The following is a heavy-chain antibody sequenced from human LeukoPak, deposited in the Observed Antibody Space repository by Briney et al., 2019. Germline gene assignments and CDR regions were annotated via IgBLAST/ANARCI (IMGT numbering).Heavy chain of an antibody. CDR1: GFTFSSYW. CDR3: ARARPFDY. CDR2: IKQDGSEK. V-gene: IGHV3-7*01. Sequence: GGSLRLSCAVSGFTFSSYWMSWVRQAPGKGLEWVANIKQDGSEKYYVDSVKGRFTISRDNAKNSLYLQMNSLRAEDTAVYYCARARPFDYWGQGTLVTVSS. J-gene: IGHJ4*02.